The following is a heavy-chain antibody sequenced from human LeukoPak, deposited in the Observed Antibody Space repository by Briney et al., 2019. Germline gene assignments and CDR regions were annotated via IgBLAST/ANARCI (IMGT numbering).Heavy chain of an antibody. CDR1: GFTFSSYE. Sequence: PGGSPRLSCAASGFTFSSYEMNWVRQAPGKGLEWVSYISSSGSTIYYADSVKGRFTISRDNAKNSLYLQMNSLRAEDTAVYYCARDGSFPWFGELPSFDYWGQGTLVTVSS. V-gene: IGHV3-48*03. D-gene: IGHD3-10*01. J-gene: IGHJ4*02. CDR2: ISSSGSTI. CDR3: ARDGSFPWFGELPSFDY.